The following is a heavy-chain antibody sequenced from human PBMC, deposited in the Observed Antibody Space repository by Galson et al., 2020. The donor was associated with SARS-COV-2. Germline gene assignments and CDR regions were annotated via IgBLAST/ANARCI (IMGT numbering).Heavy chain of an antibody. Sequence: SETLSLTCAVSGTSISSGSYSWNWIRPPPGKGLEWIGYISHSGGTYYNPSLKSRVTISGDRSKNQFSLRLSSVTAADTAVYYCARLHYGEYAPEACDIWGPGTRVTVAS. D-gene: IGHD4-17*01. CDR2: ISHSGGT. J-gene: IGHJ3*02. CDR3: ARLHYGEYAPEACDI. V-gene: IGHV4-30-2*01. CDR1: GTSISSGSYS.